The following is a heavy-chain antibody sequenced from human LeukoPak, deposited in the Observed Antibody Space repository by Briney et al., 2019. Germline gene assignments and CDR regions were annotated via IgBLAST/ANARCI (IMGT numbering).Heavy chain of an antibody. D-gene: IGHD5-12*01. V-gene: IGHV3-7*03. CDR2: MSPDENEK. CDR3: LGYGNDNP. CDR1: EFTFTNYW. Sequence: GGSLRLSCAITEFTFTNYWKNWVRQASGKGLEWVANMSPDENEKKYVDSVKGRFTISTDNAKKTLYLQMNSLRVEDTAIYYCLGYGNDNPWGQGALVTVSS. J-gene: IGHJ4*02.